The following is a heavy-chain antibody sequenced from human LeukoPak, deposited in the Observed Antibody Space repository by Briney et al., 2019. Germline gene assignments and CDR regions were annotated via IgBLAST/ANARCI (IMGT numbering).Heavy chain of an antibody. J-gene: IGHJ4*02. Sequence: GGPLRLSCAAPGFPFISYGMPWVRQAPGKGLGWVAVILSDGSNKYYADSVKGRFTISRDNSKNTLYLQMNSLRAEDTAVYYCAKGGYSYGIHFDYWGQGTLVTVSS. D-gene: IGHD5-18*01. V-gene: IGHV3-30*18. CDR2: ILSDGSNK. CDR1: GFPFISYG. CDR3: AKGGYSYGIHFDY.